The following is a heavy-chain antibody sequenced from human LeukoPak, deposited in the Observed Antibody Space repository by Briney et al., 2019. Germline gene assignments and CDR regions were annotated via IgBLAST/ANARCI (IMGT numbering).Heavy chain of an antibody. V-gene: IGHV3-15*01. J-gene: IGHJ6*02. CDR3: TRARSYYGMDV. CDR2: IKSTADGGTP. Sequence: GGSLRLSCAVSGFTFTNAWMSWVRQAPGKGLEWVCRIKSTADGGTPGHAAPVKDRFTISRDDSKNTLFLQMNSLKTEDTAVYYCTRARSYYGMDVWGQGTTVTVSS. CDR1: GFTFTNAW.